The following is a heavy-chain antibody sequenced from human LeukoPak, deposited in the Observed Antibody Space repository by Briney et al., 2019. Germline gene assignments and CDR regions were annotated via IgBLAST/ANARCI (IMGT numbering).Heavy chain of an antibody. CDR3: AKGYCSGGSCYPFDP. Sequence: PGGSLRLSCAASGFTFSSYAMSWVRQAPGKGLEWASAISGSGGSTYYADSVKGRFTISRDNSKNTLYLQMNSLRAEDTAVYYCAKGYCSGGSCYPFDPWGQGTLVTVSS. D-gene: IGHD2-15*01. J-gene: IGHJ5*02. CDR2: ISGSGGST. CDR1: GFTFSSYA. V-gene: IGHV3-23*01.